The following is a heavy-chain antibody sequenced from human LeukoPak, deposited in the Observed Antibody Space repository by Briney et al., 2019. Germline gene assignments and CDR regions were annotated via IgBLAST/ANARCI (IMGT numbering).Heavy chain of an antibody. V-gene: IGHV3-7*05. Sequence: GGSLRLSCVVSGLTFSNCRMTWVRQAPGRGLEWVANIKEDGTETSYVGSVKGRFTISRDNAKNSLYLQMNSLRAEDTAVYYCARDSRDYDWGQGTLVTVSS. J-gene: IGHJ4*02. CDR3: ARDSRDYD. CDR2: IKEDGTET. D-gene: IGHD4-17*01. CDR1: GLTFSNCR.